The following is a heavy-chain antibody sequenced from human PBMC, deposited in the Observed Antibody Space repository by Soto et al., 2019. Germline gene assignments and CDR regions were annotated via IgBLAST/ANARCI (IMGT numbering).Heavy chain of an antibody. CDR1: GGTFSSYT. CDR3: ARELFSGSYTIFKGPNWFDP. Sequence: SVKVSCKASGGTFSSYTISWVRQAPGQGLEWMGRIIPILGIANYAQKFQGRVTITADKSTSTAYMELSSLRSEDTAVYYCARELFSGSYTIFKGPNWFDPWGQGTLVTVSS. J-gene: IGHJ5*02. V-gene: IGHV1-69*04. CDR2: IIPILGIA. D-gene: IGHD3-10*01.